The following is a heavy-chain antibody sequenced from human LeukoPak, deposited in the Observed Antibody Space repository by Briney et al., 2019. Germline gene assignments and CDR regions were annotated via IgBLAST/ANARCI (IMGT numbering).Heavy chain of an antibody. D-gene: IGHD3-22*01. J-gene: IGHJ3*02. V-gene: IGHV1-24*01. Sequence: ASVKVSCKVSGYTLTELSMHWVRQAPGNGLAWMGGFDPEDGETNYAQKFQGRVTMTEDTSTDTAYMELGSLRSEDTAVYYCAKGDYYDSSGYYYGVHAFDIWGQGTMVTVSS. CDR1: GYTLTELS. CDR2: FDPEDGET. CDR3: AKGDYYDSSGYYYGVHAFDI.